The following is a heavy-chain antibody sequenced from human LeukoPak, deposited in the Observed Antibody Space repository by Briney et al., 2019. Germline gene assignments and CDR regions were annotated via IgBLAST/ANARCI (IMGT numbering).Heavy chain of an antibody. CDR3: AGRAVLMVYAIRDDRNWFDP. D-gene: IGHD2-8*01. V-gene: IGHV4-34*01. CDR1: GGSFSGYY. J-gene: IGHJ5*02. CDR2: INHSGST. Sequence: SETLSLTCAVYGGSFSGYYWSWIRQPPGKGLEWIGEINHSGSTNYNPSLKSRVTISVDTSKNQFSLKLSSVTAADTAVYYCAGRAVLMVYAIRDDRNWFDPWGQGTLVTVSS.